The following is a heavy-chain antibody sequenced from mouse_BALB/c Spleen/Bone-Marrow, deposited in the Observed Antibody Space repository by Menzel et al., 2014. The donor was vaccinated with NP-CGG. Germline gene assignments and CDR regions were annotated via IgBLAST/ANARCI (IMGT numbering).Heavy chain of an antibody. CDR3: SRDYGGTACFAY. CDR2: IDPASGDT. CDR1: GFKFKDTH. J-gene: IGHJ3*01. Sequence: EVQGVESGAELVKPGASVKLSCTASGFKFKDTHMHWVKQRPEQGLEWIGSIDPASGDTKYDPKFQGKAAITGDTSSTTAYLQLSSLTSEDTAVYYCSRDYGGTACFAYWGQGTLVTVSA. D-gene: IGHD1-1*01. V-gene: IGHV14-3*02.